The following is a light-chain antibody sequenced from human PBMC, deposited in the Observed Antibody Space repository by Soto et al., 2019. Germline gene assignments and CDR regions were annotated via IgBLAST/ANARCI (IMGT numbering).Light chain of an antibody. CDR2: DAS. CDR3: QQYGSSIT. V-gene: IGKV3-20*01. CDR1: QSVSIY. Sequence: EIVMTQSPATLSVSPWERATLSCRASQSVSIYLAWYQQKPGQAPRLLIYDASNRAAGIPARFSGSGSGTDFTLTISRLEPEDFAVYYCQQYGSSITFGQGTDWRL. J-gene: IGKJ5*01.